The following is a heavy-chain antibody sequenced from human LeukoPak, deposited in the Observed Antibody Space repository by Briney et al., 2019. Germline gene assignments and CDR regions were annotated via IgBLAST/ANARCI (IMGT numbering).Heavy chain of an antibody. CDR2: ITSDESST. V-gene: IGHV3-74*01. CDR3: ARDGLTETTRDSDY. Sequence: PGGSLRLSCAASGFTFSRYCMHWVRQAPGKGLVWVSRITSDESSTNYADSVKGRFTISRDNAKNTLYLQMNSLTVEDTAVYYCARDGLTETTRDSDYWGQGTLVTVSS. D-gene: IGHD4-11*01. J-gene: IGHJ4*02. CDR1: GFTFSRYC.